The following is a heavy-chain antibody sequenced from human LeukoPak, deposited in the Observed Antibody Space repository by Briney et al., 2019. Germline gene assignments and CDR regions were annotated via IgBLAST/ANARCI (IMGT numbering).Heavy chain of an antibody. CDR2: IYYSGST. D-gene: IGHD1-26*01. J-gene: IGHJ4*02. V-gene: IGHV4-34*01. CDR3: ARQGSGRSSDY. Sequence: PSETLSLTCAVYGGSFSGSNWSWIRQPPGKGLEWIGSIYYSGSTFYNPSLKSRVTISVDTSKNQFSLKLSSVTAADKAVYYCARQGSGRSSDYWGQGTLVTVSS. CDR1: GGSFSGSN.